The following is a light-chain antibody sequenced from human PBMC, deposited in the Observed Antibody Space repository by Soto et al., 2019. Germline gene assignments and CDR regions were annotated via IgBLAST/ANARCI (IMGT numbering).Light chain of an antibody. CDR3: QSYDSSLSGSYV. Sequence: HSVPKQPPSVSWAPGERVTISLPGGSSKNGAGYDVHWYQQLPGTAPKLLIHGNSNRPSGVPDRFSGSKSGTSASLAITGLQAEDEADYYCQSYDSSLSGSYVVGTRTKVTVL. J-gene: IGLJ1*01. CDR1: SSKNGAGYD. CDR2: GNS. V-gene: IGLV1-40*01.